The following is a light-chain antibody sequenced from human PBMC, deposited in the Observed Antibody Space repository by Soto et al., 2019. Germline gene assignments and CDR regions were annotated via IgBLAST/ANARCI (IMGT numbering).Light chain of an antibody. J-gene: IGLJ1*01. Sequence: QSALIQPPSASGSPGQSVTISCTGTSSDVGGYNYVSWYQQHPGKAPKLLIYEVSNRPSGVSHRFSGSKSGNTASLTISGLQAEDEADYYCSSYTITNILSYVFGTGTKVTVL. CDR1: SSDVGGYNY. CDR2: EVS. CDR3: SSYTITNILSYV. V-gene: IGLV2-14*01.